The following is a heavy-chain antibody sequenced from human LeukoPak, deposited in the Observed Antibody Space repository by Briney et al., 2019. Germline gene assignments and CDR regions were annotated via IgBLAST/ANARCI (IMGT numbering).Heavy chain of an antibody. CDR3: ARRVFARNWFDP. CDR2: IYPGDSDT. D-gene: IGHD2-8*01. J-gene: IGHJ5*02. V-gene: IGHV5-51*01. Sequence: ESLKIPCKGSGYSFPSYWIGWVRQMPRKGLEWMGIIYPGDSDTRYSPSFQGQVTISADKSISTAYLQWSSLKASDTAMYYCARRVFARNWFDPWGQGTLVTVPS. CDR1: GYSFPSYW.